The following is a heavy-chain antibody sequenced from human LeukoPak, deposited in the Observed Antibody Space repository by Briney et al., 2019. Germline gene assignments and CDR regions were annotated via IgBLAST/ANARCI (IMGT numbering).Heavy chain of an antibody. D-gene: IGHD3-10*01. J-gene: IGHJ4*02. V-gene: IGHV1-46*01. CDR1: GYTFTSYY. CDR2: INPSGGNP. CDR3: ARGLGSDNYYGY. Sequence: ASVKVSCKASGYTFTSYYIHWVRQAPGQGLEWMGIINPSGGNPTYAQKFHGRVIMTRDTSTSTVYMELTSLRSDDTAIYYCARGLGSDNYYGYWGQGSPVTVSS.